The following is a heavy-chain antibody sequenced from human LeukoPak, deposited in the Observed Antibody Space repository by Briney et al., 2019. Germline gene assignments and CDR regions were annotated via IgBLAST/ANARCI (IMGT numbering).Heavy chain of an antibody. CDR3: ARDLGRSSTSGYSNWFDP. V-gene: IGHV4-59*01. J-gene: IGHJ5*02. CDR2: IYYSGSN. Sequence: SETLSLTCTVSGGSISSYYWSWIRQPPGKGLEWIGYIYYSGSNNYNPSLKSRVTISVDTSKNQFSLRLSSVTAADTAIYYCARDLGRSSTSGYSNWFDPWGQGTLVIVSS. D-gene: IGHD2-2*01. CDR1: GGSISSYY.